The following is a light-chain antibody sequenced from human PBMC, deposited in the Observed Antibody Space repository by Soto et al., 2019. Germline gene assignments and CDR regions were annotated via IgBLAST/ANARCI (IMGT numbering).Light chain of an antibody. CDR1: SSDVGISNL. CDR3: CSYAGSSTHV. CDR2: EVS. V-gene: IGLV2-23*02. Sequence: QSVLTQPASVSGSPGQSITFSCTGTSSDVGISNLVSWYQQHPGKAPKLLIYEVSKRPSGVSNRFSGSKSGNTASLTISGLQAEDEADYYCCSYAGSSTHVFGTGTKLTVL. J-gene: IGLJ1*01.